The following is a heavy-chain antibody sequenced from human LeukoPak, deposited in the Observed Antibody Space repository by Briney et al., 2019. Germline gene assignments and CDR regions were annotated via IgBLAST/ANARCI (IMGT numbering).Heavy chain of an antibody. D-gene: IGHD3-9*01. J-gene: IGHJ4*02. V-gene: IGHV4-4*07. CDR1: GGSISSYY. CDR3: ARDVILTGYYTYFDY. Sequence: SETLSLTCTVSGGSISSYYWNWIRQAAGKGLEWIGRIYSTGITNYNPSLKSRVTISVDTSKNQFSLKVNSVTAADTAMYYCARDVILTGYYTYFDYWGQGTLVTVSS. CDR2: IYSTGIT.